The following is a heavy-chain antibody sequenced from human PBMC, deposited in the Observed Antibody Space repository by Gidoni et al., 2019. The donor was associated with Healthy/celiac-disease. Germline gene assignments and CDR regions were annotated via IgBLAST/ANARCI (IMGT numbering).Heavy chain of an antibody. V-gene: IGHV1-69*06. D-gene: IGHD1-7*01. CDR1: GGTFSSYA. CDR3: ARVVLTGTSPKDRGYYYYGMDV. CDR2: IIPIFGTA. Sequence: QVQLVQSGAAVKKPGSSVKVSCKAPGGTFSSYAISWVRQAPGQGLEWMGGIIPIFGTANYAQKFQGRVTITADKTTSTAYMELSSLRSEDTAVYYCARVVLTGTSPKDRGYYYYGMDVWGQGTTVTVSS. J-gene: IGHJ6*02.